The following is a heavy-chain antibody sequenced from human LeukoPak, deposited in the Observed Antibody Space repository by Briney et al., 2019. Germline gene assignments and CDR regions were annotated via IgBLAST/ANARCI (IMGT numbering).Heavy chain of an antibody. Sequence: SGPTLVKPTQTLTLTCTFSGFSLSTSGVGVGWIRQPPGKALEWLALIYWNGDKRYSPSLKSRLTITKDTSKNQVVLTMTNMDPVDTATYYCARDTTTSLLFDYWGQGTLVTVSS. CDR2: IYWNGDK. CDR3: ARDTTTSLLFDY. CDR1: GFSLSTSGVG. D-gene: IGHD1-1*01. J-gene: IGHJ4*02. V-gene: IGHV2-5*01.